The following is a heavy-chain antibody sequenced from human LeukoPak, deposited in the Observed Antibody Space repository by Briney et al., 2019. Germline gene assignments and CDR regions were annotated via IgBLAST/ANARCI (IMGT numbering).Heavy chain of an antibody. D-gene: IGHD5-18*01. J-gene: IGHJ4*02. CDR1: GFTFDDYA. V-gene: IGHV3-43D*03. CDR2: ISWDGGST. Sequence: GGSLRLSCAASGFTFDDYAMHWVRQAPGKGLEWVSLISWDGGSTYYADSVKGRFTISRDNSKNSLYLQMNSLRAEDTALYYCAKDDSGYSYGSLDYWGQGTLVTVSS. CDR3: AKDDSGYSYGSLDY.